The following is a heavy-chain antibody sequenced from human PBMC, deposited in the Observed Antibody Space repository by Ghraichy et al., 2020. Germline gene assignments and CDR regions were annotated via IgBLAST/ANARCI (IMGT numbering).Heavy chain of an antibody. Sequence: GESLNISCAASGFTFSSYAMSWVRQAPGKGLEWVSAISGSGGSTYYADSVKGRFTISRDNSKNTLYLQMNSLRAEDTAVYYCAIKQGSWFPNYYYYMDVWGKGTTVTVSS. CDR2: ISGSGGST. J-gene: IGHJ6*03. CDR1: GFTFSSYA. D-gene: IGHD6-13*01. CDR3: AIKQGSWFPNYYYYMDV. V-gene: IGHV3-23*01.